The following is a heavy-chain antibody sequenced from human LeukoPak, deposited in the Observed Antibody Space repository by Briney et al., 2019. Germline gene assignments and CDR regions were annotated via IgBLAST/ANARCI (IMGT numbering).Heavy chain of an antibody. CDR1: GFTFSSYG. J-gene: IGHJ4*02. Sequence: GGSLRLSCAASGFTFSSYGMHWVRQAPGKGLEWVAVISYDGSNKYYADSVKGRFTISRHNSKNTLYLQMNSLRAEDTAVYYCARVYYDSSGYYTYYFDYWGQGTLVTVSS. D-gene: IGHD3-22*01. CDR2: ISYDGSNK. V-gene: IGHV3-30*03. CDR3: ARVYYDSSGYYTYYFDY.